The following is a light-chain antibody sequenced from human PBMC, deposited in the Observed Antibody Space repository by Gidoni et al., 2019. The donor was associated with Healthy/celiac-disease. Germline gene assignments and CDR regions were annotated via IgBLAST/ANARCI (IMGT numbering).Light chain of an antibody. Sequence: EIVLTQSPATLSLSPGERATLSCRASQSVSSYLAWYQQKPGQAPRLLIYDASNRATGIPARFSGSGCGTDFTLTISSLEPEDFAVYYCQQRSNRPPWTFGQGTKVEIK. CDR3: QQRSNRPPWT. V-gene: IGKV3-11*01. CDR2: DAS. J-gene: IGKJ1*01. CDR1: QSVSSY.